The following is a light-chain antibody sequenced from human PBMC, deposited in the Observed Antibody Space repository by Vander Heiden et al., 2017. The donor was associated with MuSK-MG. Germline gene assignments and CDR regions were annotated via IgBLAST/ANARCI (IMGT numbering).Light chain of an antibody. Sequence: AIQMTQSPSSFSASTGDRVTITCRASQGITSYLAWYQQKPGNAPKLLIYGAATLQSGVPSRFSGSGSGTDFTLTISSLQSEDFATYYCQQYSSYPWTFGQGTKVENK. J-gene: IGKJ1*01. CDR2: GAA. CDR1: QGITSY. V-gene: IGKV1-8*01. CDR3: QQYSSYPWT.